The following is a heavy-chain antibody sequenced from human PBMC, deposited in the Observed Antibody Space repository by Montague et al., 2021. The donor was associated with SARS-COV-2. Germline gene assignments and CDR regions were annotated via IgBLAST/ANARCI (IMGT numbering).Heavy chain of an antibody. CDR2: IYYSGST. CDR1: GGSISSGGYY. J-gene: IGHJ6*02. D-gene: IGHD5-24*01. CDR3: ARVSVEMATMGVYYYYGMDV. Sequence: TLSLTCTVSGGSISSGGYYWSWIRQHPGKGLEWIGYIYYSGSTDYNPSLKSRVTISVDTSKNQFSLKLSSVTAADTAVYYCARVSVEMATMGVYYYYGMDVWGQGTTVTVSS. V-gene: IGHV4-31*03.